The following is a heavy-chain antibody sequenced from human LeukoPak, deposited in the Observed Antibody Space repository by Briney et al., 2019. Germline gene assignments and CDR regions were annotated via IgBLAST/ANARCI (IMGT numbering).Heavy chain of an antibody. CDR2: MNPNSGNT. Sequence: ASVKVSCKASGYTFTGYYMHWVRQAPGQGLEWMGWMNPNSGNTGYAQKFQGRVTITRNTSISTAYMELSSLRSEDTAVYYCARRSGYSYGSDAFDIWGQGTMVTVSS. V-gene: IGHV1-8*03. CDR3: ARRSGYSYGSDAFDI. D-gene: IGHD5-18*01. CDR1: GYTFTGYY. J-gene: IGHJ3*02.